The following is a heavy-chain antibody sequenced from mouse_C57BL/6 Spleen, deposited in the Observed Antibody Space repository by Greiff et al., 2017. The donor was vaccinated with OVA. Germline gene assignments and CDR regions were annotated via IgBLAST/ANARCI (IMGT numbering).Heavy chain of an antibody. V-gene: IGHV1-7*01. J-gene: IGHJ4*01. Sequence: QVQLKESGAELAKPGASVKLSCKASGYTFTSYWMHWVKQRPGQGLEWIGYINPSSGYTKYNQTFKDKATLTADKSSSTAYMQLSSLTYEDSAVYYCARARNDYDRDLYAMDYWGQGTSVTVSS. D-gene: IGHD2-4*01. CDR2: INPSSGYT. CDR1: GYTFTSYW. CDR3: ARARNDYDRDLYAMDY.